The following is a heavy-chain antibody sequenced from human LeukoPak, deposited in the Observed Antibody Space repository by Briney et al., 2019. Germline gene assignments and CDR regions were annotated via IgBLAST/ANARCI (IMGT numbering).Heavy chain of an antibody. D-gene: IGHD2-2*01. J-gene: IGHJ4*02. CDR2: INTNTGNP. CDR1: GYTFTSYA. V-gene: IGHV7-4-1*02. Sequence: ASVKVSCKASGYTFTSYAMNWVRQAPGQGLEWMGWINTNTGNPTYAQGFTGRFVFSLDTSVSTAYLQISSLKAEDTAVYYCARDQVDLYCSSTSCYEAFDYWGQGTLVTVSS. CDR3: ARDQVDLYCSSTSCYEAFDY.